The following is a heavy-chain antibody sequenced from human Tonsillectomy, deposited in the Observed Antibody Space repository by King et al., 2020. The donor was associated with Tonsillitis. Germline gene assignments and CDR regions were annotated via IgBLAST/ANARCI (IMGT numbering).Heavy chain of an antibody. V-gene: IGHV3-23*04. CDR1: GFTFSSYA. Sequence: VQLVESGGGLVQPGGSLRLSCAASGFTFSSYAMNWVRQAPGKGLEGVSRISESGDTTDYADSVRGRFTISRDNSRNTLYLQMNSLRAEDTAVYHCAKQFLDANWGQGTLVTVSS. D-gene: IGHD1-1*01. J-gene: IGHJ4*02. CDR3: AKQFLDAN. CDR2: ISESGDTT.